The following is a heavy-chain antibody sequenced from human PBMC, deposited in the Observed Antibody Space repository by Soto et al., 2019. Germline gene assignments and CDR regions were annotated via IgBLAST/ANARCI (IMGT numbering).Heavy chain of an antibody. J-gene: IGHJ2*01. CDR3: ARTDIVVVVAASARSWYFDL. CDR1: GYTFTSYG. D-gene: IGHD2-15*01. Sequence: QVQLVQSGAEVKKPGASVKVSCKASGYTFTSYGISWVRQAPGQGLEWMGWISAYNGNTNYAQNLQCRVTMTTDTSTSTAYMELRSVRCDDTAVYYCARTDIVVVVAASARSWYFDLWGRGTLVTVSS. CDR2: ISAYNGNT. V-gene: IGHV1-18*01.